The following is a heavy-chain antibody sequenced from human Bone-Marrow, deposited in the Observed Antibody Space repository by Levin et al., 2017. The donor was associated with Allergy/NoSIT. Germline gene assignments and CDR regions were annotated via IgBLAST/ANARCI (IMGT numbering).Heavy chain of an antibody. CDR2: ITGSGANT. Sequence: PSETLSLTCAASRFIFSNYAMSWVRQAPGKGLEWISAITGSGANTYYADSVRGRFTISRDSSKNTLYLQMNSLRAEDTAVYYCAKIFTVGSGDNWFDPWGQGTLVTVSS. CDR1: RFIFSNYA. J-gene: IGHJ5*02. D-gene: IGHD6-19*01. V-gene: IGHV3-23*01. CDR3: AKIFTVGSGDNWFDP.